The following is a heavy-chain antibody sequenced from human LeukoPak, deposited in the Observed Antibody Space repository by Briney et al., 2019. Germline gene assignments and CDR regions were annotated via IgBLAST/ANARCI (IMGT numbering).Heavy chain of an antibody. CDR2: IKQDGSEE. Sequence: GGSLRLSCAASGFTFSTYWMNWVRQAPGKGLEWVANIKQDGSEEYYVDSVKGRFTISRDNAKNSLYLQLNSLRAEDTALYYCARGHWYYFDYWGQGALVTVSS. CDR1: GFTFSTYW. V-gene: IGHV3-7*01. J-gene: IGHJ4*02. CDR3: ARGHWYYFDY. D-gene: IGHD2-8*02.